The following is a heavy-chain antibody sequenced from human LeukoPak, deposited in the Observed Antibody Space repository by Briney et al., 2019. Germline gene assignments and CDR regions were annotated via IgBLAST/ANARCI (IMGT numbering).Heavy chain of an antibody. CDR1: GGSISSGGFS. J-gene: IGHJ4*02. Sequence: SETLSLTCAVSGGSISSGGFSWSWIRQPAGKGLEWIGRISASGSTNYNPSLQSRVTISVDTSKNQFSLKVSSVTAADTAVYYCAKSAAGTADFDYWGQGTLVTVSS. CDR2: ISASGST. CDR3: AKSAAGTADFDY. D-gene: IGHD1-1*01. V-gene: IGHV4-61*02.